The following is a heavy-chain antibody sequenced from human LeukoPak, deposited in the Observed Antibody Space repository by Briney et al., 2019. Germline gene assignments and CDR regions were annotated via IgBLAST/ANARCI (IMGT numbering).Heavy chain of an antibody. CDR3: AKDETYYGGNSHFDY. V-gene: IGHV3-21*04. D-gene: IGHD4-23*01. CDR1: GFTFSSYS. CDR2: ISSSSSYI. J-gene: IGHJ4*02. Sequence: PGGSLRLSCAASGFTFSSYSRNWVRQAPGKGLEWVSSISSSSSYIYYADSVKGRFTISRDNSRNTLYLQMNSLRAEDTAVYYCAKDETYYGGNSHFDYWGQGTLVTVSS.